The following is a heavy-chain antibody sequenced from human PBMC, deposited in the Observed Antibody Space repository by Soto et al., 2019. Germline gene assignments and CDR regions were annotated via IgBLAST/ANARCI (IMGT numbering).Heavy chain of an antibody. J-gene: IGHJ4*02. CDR2: IYCSGST. Sequence: SETLSLTCTVSGGSISSGDYYWSWIRQPPGKGLEWIGYIYCSGSTYYNPSLKSRVTISVDTSKNQFSLKLSSVTAADTAVYYCAVRFLEWPHFDYWGQGTLVTVSS. CDR1: GGSISSGDYY. D-gene: IGHD3-3*01. V-gene: IGHV4-30-4*01. CDR3: AVRFLEWPHFDY.